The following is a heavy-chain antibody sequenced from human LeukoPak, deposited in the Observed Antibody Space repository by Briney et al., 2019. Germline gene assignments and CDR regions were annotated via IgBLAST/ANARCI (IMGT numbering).Heavy chain of an antibody. CDR1: GFTFSGYA. CDR2: ISYDGSNK. V-gene: IGHV3-30*04. J-gene: IGHJ4*02. Sequence: GRSLRLSCAASGFTFSGYAMHWVRLAPGKGLEWVAFISYDGSNKYYADSVKGRFTISRDNSKNTLYLQMNSLRAEDTAVYYCAKEQTYYYDSSGYYYFDYWGQGTLVTVSS. CDR3: AKEQTYYYDSSGYYYFDY. D-gene: IGHD3-22*01.